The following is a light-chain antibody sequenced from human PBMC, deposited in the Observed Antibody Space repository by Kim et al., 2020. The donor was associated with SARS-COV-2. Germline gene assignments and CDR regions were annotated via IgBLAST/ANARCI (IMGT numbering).Light chain of an antibody. CDR1: SSDVGGFNY. V-gene: IGLV2-14*03. J-gene: IGLJ1*01. CDR2: DVS. CDR3: SSYTSSSTFV. Sequence: PSSCTGTSSDVGGFNYVSWYLQHPGKAPKLMIYDVSKRPSGVSNRFSGSKSGNTASLTISGLQAEDEAEYYCSSYTSSSTFVFGAGTKVTVL.